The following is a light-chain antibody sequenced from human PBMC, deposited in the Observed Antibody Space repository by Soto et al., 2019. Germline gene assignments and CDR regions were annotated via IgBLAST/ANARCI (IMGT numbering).Light chain of an antibody. V-gene: IGKV3-20*01. CDR1: QSVSDNY. J-gene: IGKJ1*01. Sequence: EIVFTQSPGTLSLSPGERATLSCRASQSVSDNYLAWYQQKPGQAPRLVIYGASSRATGIPDRFSASGSGTDFTXTINRLDPEDFAVYYCQQYSRSPLTFGQGT. CDR2: GAS. CDR3: QQYSRSPLT.